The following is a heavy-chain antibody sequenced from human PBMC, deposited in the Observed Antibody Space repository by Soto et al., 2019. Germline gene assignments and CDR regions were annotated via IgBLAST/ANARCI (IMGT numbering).Heavy chain of an antibody. CDR1: GYTLTELS. CDR3: ATDAGDGYKREFDY. CDR2: FDPEDGET. J-gene: IGHJ4*02. Sequence: ASVKVSCKVSGYTLTELSMHWVRQAPGKGLEWMGGFDPEDGETIYAQKFQGRVTMTEDTSTDTAYMELSSLRSEDTAVYYCATDAGDGYKREFDYWGRGTLVTVSS. V-gene: IGHV1-24*01. D-gene: IGHD5-12*01.